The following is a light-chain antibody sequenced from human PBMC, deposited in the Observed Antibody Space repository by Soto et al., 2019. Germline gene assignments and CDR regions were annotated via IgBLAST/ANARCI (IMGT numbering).Light chain of an antibody. Sequence: IVLTQSPSTLSVSPGEGATLSCRASQSVSSNLAWYQQKPGQAPRLLMYDASNRATGIPARFSGSGSGTDFTLTISSLEPEDFAVYYCQQYSTWPRTFGQGTKVDIK. CDR3: QQYSTWPRT. CDR2: DAS. CDR1: QSVSSN. V-gene: IGKV3D-15*01. J-gene: IGKJ1*01.